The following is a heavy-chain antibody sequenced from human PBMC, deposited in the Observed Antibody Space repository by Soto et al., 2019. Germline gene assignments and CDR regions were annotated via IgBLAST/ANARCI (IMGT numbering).Heavy chain of an antibody. CDR2: ISYDGSNK. D-gene: IGHD6-13*01. V-gene: IGHV3-30-3*01. CDR1: GFTFSSYA. CDR3: ASEYSSSWYYYGMDV. J-gene: IGHJ6*02. Sequence: QVQLVESGGGVVQPGRSLRLSCAASGFTFSSYAMHWVRQAPGKGLEWVADISYDGSNKYYADSVKGRFTISRDNSKNTLYLQMNSLRAEDTAVYYCASEYSSSWYYYGMDVWGQGTTVTVSS.